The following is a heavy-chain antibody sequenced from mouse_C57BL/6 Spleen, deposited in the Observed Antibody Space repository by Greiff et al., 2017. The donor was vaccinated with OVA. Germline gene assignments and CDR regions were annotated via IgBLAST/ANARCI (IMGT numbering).Heavy chain of an antibody. CDR2: IDPSDSYT. CDR3: ARPDGYAMDY. J-gene: IGHJ4*01. V-gene: IGHV1-69*01. CDR1: GYTFTSYW. Sequence: VQRVESGAELVMPGASVKLSCKASGYTFTSYWMHWVKQRPGQGLEWIGEIDPSDSYTNYNQKFKGKSTLTVDKSSSTAYMQLSSLTSEDSAVYYCARPDGYAMDYWGQGTSVTVSS.